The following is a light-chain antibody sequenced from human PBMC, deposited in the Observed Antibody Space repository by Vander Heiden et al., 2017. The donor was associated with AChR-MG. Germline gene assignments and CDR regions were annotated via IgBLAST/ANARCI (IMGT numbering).Light chain of an antibody. Sequence: EIVLTQPPATLSVSPGERATLSCRASQTVTSNLAWYQQKPGQAPRLVIYGASTRATDIPARFSGSGSGTEFTLTISSLQSEDFAVYYCQQYNNWPLTFGGGTEVEIK. CDR2: GAS. V-gene: IGKV3-15*01. CDR1: QTVTSN. J-gene: IGKJ4*01. CDR3: QQYNNWPLT.